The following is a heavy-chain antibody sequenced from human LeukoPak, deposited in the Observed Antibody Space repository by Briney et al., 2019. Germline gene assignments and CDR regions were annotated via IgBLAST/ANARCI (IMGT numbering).Heavy chain of an antibody. CDR3: LTRGTTVTRGYYDY. CDR1: GGSISSSSYY. J-gene: IGHJ4*02. V-gene: IGHV4-39*01. Sequence: SETLSLTCTVSGGSISSSSYYWGWIRQPPGKGLEWIGSIYYSGSTYYNPSLKSRVTISVDTSKNQFSLKLSSVTAADTAVYYCLTRGTTVTRGYYDYWGQGTLVTVSS. D-gene: IGHD4-17*01. CDR2: IYYSGST.